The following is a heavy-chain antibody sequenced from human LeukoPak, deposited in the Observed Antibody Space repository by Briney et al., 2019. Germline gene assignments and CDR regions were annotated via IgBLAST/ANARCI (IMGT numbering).Heavy chain of an antibody. Sequence: GESLKISCKGSGYSFTSYWIGWVRQMPGKGLEWMGIIYPGDSDTRYSPSFQGQVTISADKSISTAYLQWSSLKASDTAMYYCARGRGGYYDSDDAFDIWGQGTMVTVSS. V-gene: IGHV5-51*01. CDR1: GYSFTSYW. J-gene: IGHJ3*02. CDR3: ARGRGGYYDSDDAFDI. D-gene: IGHD3-22*01. CDR2: IYPGDSDT.